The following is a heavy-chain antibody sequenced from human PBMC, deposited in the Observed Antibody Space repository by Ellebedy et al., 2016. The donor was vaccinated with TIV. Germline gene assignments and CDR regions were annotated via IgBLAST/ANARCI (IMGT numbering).Heavy chain of an antibody. V-gene: IGHV4-39*07. Sequence: MPSETLSLTCAVSGGSLRHSSYYWGWIRQSPGKGLEWIGSVYHTGSTNYNPSLRSRVTLAVDTPKNEFSLKLSSVTTADTAIYYCARDGVEDYFDYWGQGLLVTVSS. CDR1: GGSLRHSSYY. CDR2: VYHTGST. CDR3: ARDGVEDYFDY. D-gene: IGHD3-10*01. J-gene: IGHJ4*02.